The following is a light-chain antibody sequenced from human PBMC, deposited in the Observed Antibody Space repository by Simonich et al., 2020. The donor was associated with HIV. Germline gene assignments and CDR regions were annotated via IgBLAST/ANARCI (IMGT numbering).Light chain of an antibody. J-gene: IGKJ1*01. V-gene: IGKV1-33*01. CDR3: QQYDNLPWT. CDR2: AAS. Sequence: DIQMTQSPSSLSAPVGDRVTITCQASQDISNYLNWYQQKPGKAPKLLIYAASNLEAGVPSRFSGSGSGTEFTFTISSLQPEDIGTYYCQQYDNLPWTFGQGTKVEIK. CDR1: QDISNY.